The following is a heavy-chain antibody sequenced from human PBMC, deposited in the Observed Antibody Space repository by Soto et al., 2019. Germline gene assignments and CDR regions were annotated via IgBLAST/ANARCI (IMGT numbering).Heavy chain of an antibody. CDR3: ARGPGAYCGGDCYSDY. CDR2: INPSGGST. V-gene: IGHV1-46*03. CDR1: GYTFTSYY. J-gene: IGHJ4*02. D-gene: IGHD2-21*02. Sequence: GASVKVSCKASGYTFTSYYMHWVRQAPGQGLEWMGIINPSGGSTSYAQKFQGRVTMTRDTSTSTVYMELSSLRSEDTAVYYCARGPGAYCGGDCYSDYRGQGTLVTVSS.